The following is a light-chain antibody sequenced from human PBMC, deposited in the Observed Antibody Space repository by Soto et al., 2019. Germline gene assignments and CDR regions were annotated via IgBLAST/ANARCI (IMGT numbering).Light chain of an antibody. CDR2: KTS. J-gene: IGKJ4*02. CDR3: QQTYSTPQT. CDR1: QNGNKF. V-gene: IGKV1-39*01. Sequence: DIQMTQSPSSLSASVGDRVTITCRASQNGNKFLNWYQQKPGRAPTPLVYKTSTLQDGVPSRFSGSESGTHFTLTIDSLQPGDSATYYCQQTYSTPQTFGRGTTVEVK.